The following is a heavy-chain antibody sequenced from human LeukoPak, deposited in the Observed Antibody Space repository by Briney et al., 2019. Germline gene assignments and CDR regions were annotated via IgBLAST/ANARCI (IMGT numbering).Heavy chain of an antibody. CDR3: AREEGGGWYYYYYGMDV. D-gene: IGHD6-19*01. CDR2: ISAYNGNT. V-gene: IGHV1-18*01. J-gene: IGHJ6*02. Sequence: GASVKVSCKASGYTFTSYGISWVRQAPGQGLEWMGWISAYNGNTNYAQKLQGRVTMTTDTSTSTAYMELRSLRSDDTAVYYCAREEGGGWYYYYYGMDVWGQGTTVTVSS. CDR1: GYTFTSYG.